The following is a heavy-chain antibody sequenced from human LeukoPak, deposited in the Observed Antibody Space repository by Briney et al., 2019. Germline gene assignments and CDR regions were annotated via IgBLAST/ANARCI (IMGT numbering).Heavy chain of an antibody. V-gene: IGHV3-43*02. J-gene: IGHJ4*02. CDR1: GFTFDEYG. Sequence: GGSLRLSCAASGFTFDEYGMYWVRQAPGKGLEWVSLISGDGGSTFYADSVKGRFTISRDNSKNSLYLQMNRLRTEDTALYYCAKDQWQDGGFDYWGQGTLVTVSS. CDR2: ISGDGGST. D-gene: IGHD6-19*01. CDR3: AKDQWQDGGFDY.